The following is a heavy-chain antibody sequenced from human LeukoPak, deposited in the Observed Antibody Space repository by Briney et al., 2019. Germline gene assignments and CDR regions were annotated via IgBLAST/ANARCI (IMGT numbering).Heavy chain of an antibody. CDR3: ARNRSYGYKH. D-gene: IGHD5-18*01. J-gene: IGHJ4*02. V-gene: IGHV4-34*01. Sequence: PSETLSLTCAVYGGSFSAYYWTWIRQPPGKGLEWIGEINHSGSTNYNPSLKSRVTISVDTSKTQFSLKLSSVTAADTAVYYCARNRSYGYKHWGQGTLVTVSS. CDR1: GGSFSAYY. CDR2: INHSGST.